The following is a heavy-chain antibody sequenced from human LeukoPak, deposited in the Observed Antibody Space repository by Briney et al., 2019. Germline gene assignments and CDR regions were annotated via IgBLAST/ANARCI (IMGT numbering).Heavy chain of an antibody. CDR1: GGSFSGYY. J-gene: IGHJ1*01. CDR2: INHSGST. D-gene: IGHD3-10*01. V-gene: IGHV4-34*01. Sequence: SETLSLTCAVYGGSFSGYYWSWIRQPPGKGLEWIGEINHSGSTNYNPSLKSRVTISVDTSKNQFSLKLSSVTAADTAVYYCARAHLVRGVLFQHWGQGTLVTVSS. CDR3: ARAHLVRGVLFQH.